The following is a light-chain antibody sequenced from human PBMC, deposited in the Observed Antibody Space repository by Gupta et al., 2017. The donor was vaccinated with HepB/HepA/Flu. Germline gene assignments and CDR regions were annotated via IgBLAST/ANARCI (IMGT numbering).Light chain of an antibody. CDR3: QQYNSYPWT. V-gene: IGKV1-5*03. J-gene: IGKJ1*01. CDR2: NAS. Sequence: DIQMTQSPSTMFASVGDRVTITCRASQGISSWLAWYQQKPGKAPKLLIYNASSLESGVPSRFSGSGSGTEFTLTISSLQPDDFATYYCQQYNSYPWTFGQGTKVEIK. CDR1: QGISSW.